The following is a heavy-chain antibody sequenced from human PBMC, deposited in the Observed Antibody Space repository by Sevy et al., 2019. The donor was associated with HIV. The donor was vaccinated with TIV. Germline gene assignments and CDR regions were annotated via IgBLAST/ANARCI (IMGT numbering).Heavy chain of an antibody. Sequence: SETLSLTCTVSGGSISSYYWSWIRQPPGKGLEWIGYIYYSGSTNYNPSLKSRVTISVDTSKNQFSLKLSSVTAADTAVYYCAREAPLDYYDSSGYFDYWGQRTLVTVSS. D-gene: IGHD3-22*01. CDR3: AREAPLDYYDSSGYFDY. V-gene: IGHV4-59*01. CDR2: IYYSGST. J-gene: IGHJ4*02. CDR1: GGSISSYY.